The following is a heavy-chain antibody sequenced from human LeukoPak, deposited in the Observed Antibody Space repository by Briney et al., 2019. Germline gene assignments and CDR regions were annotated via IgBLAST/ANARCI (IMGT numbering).Heavy chain of an antibody. CDR1: GFTFSSYG. Sequence: GGSLRLSCAASGFTFSSYGMHWVRQAPGKGLEWVAVIWCDGSNKYYADSVKGRFTISRDNSKNTLYLQMNSLRAEDTAVYYCARGAIAAAGMNWFDPWCQGTLVTVSS. J-gene: IGHJ5*02. D-gene: IGHD6-13*01. CDR3: ARGAIAAAGMNWFDP. V-gene: IGHV3-33*01. CDR2: IWCDGSNK.